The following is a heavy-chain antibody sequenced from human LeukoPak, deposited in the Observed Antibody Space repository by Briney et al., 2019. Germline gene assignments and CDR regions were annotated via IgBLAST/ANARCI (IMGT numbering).Heavy chain of an antibody. Sequence: VASVKVSCKASGYTFTGYYMHWVRQAPGQGLEWMGGIIPIFGTANYAQKFQGRVTITADESTSTAYMELSSLRSEDTAVHYCVRLGVYAMYFDYWGQGTLVTVSS. CDR3: VRLGVYAMYFDY. V-gene: IGHV1-69*13. D-gene: IGHD2-8*01. CDR2: IIPIFGTA. J-gene: IGHJ4*02. CDR1: GYTFTGYY.